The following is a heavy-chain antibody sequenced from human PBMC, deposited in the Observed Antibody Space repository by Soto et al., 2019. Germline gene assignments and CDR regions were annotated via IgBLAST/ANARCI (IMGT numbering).Heavy chain of an antibody. Sequence: GGSLRLSCAASGFTLSSYSMTWVRQAPGKGLEWLSYVSRSSSTINYADSVKGRFTISRDNAKNSVYLELNSLRDEDTAVYYCARDPPNFYYYGMDVWGQGTTVTVSS. CDR1: GFTLSSYS. CDR2: VSRSSSTI. V-gene: IGHV3-48*02. CDR3: ARDPPNFYYYGMDV. J-gene: IGHJ6*02.